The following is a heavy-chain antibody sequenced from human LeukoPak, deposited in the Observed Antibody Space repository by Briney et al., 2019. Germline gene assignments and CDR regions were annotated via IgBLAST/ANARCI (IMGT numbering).Heavy chain of an antibody. CDR3: ARAWFGEFSLVYYYYGLDV. D-gene: IGHD3-10*01. CDR2: IYSSGVT. V-gene: IGHV4-4*07. CDR1: GVSISKYY. Sequence: SETLSLTCNLAGVSISKYYWNWIRQPAGKGLEWIGRIYSSGVTNYNPSLKSRVTMSVDSSKNTVSLKVNSVTVADTAVYFCARAWFGEFSLVYYYYGLDVWGQGKTVTVSS. J-gene: IGHJ6*02.